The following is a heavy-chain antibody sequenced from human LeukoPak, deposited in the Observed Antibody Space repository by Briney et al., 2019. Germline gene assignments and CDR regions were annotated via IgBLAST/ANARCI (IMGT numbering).Heavy chain of an antibody. CDR3: ARDLVDTAMVADYFDY. CDR1: GFTFSNYR. D-gene: IGHD5-18*01. Sequence: GGSLRLSCAPSGFTFSNYRMNWVRQAPGKGLEWVSSISRSSSYIYYADSVKGRFTISRDNAKNSLYLQMNSLRAEDRAVYYCARDLVDTAMVADYFDYWGQRTLVTVSS. CDR2: ISRSSSYI. J-gene: IGHJ4*02. V-gene: IGHV3-21*01.